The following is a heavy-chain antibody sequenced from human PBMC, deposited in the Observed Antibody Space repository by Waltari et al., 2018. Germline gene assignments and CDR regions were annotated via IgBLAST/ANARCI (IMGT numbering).Heavy chain of an antibody. CDR3: ARGDGAN. J-gene: IGHJ4*02. Sequence: VPLVQSGAVMKNPGELLKLSCQGSGYNLSNYWIGWVRQMPGKGLEWMGIVYPGNSERIYSPSFQGRVAISADTSTNIASLYWSSLKTSDTAIYYCARGDGANWGQGTLVTVSS. CDR1: GYNLSNYW. D-gene: IGHD3-10*01. CDR2: VYPGNSER. V-gene: IGHV5-51*01.